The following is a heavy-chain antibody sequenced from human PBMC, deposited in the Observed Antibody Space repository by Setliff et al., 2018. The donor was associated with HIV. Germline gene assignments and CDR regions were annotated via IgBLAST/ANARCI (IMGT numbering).Heavy chain of an antibody. J-gene: IGHJ3*02. CDR3: SRGLAVAGHDFANTSGDI. V-gene: IGHV5-51*01. CDR1: GYSFTSYW. Sequence: PGESLKISCKGSGYSFTSYWIGWVRQMPGKGLEWMGIIYPGDSDTRYSPSFQGQVTISADKSTNTAFLQWSSLKASDSAMYYCSRGLAVAGHDFANTSGDIWGQGTMVTVSS. CDR2: IYPGDSDT. D-gene: IGHD6-19*01.